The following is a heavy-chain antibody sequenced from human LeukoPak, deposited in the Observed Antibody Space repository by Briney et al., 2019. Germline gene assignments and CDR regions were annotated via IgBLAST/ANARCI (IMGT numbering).Heavy chain of an antibody. V-gene: IGHV4-59*01. CDR1: GGSISSYY. D-gene: IGHD5-18*01. Sequence: PLETLSLTCTVSGGSISSYYWSWIRQPPGEGLEWIGYIYYSGSTNYNPSLKSRVTISVDTSKNQFSLKLSSVTAADTAVYYCARDFSMDTAMVIGYWGQGTLVTVSS. CDR3: ARDFSMDTAMVIGY. CDR2: IYYSGST. J-gene: IGHJ4*02.